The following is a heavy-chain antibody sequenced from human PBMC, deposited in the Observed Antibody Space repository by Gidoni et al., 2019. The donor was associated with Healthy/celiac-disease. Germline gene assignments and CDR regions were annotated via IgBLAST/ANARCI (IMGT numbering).Heavy chain of an antibody. CDR3: AKDQAVAGTEIDY. D-gene: IGHD6-19*01. Sequence: EVQLLESGGGLVQPGGSLRLSCAASGLPFSSYAMSWVRQAPGKGLEWVSAISGSGGSTYYADSVKGRFTISRDNSKNTLYLQMNSLRAEDTAVYYCAKDQAVAGTEIDYWGQGTLVTVSS. V-gene: IGHV3-23*01. CDR2: ISGSGGST. CDR1: GLPFSSYA. J-gene: IGHJ4*02.